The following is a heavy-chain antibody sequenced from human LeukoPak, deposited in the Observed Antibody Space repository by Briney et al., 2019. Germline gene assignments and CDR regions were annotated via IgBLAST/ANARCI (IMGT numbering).Heavy chain of an antibody. CDR3: ARILRYLDWLTPCTWFDP. CDR2: INHSGST. CDR1: GGSFSGYY. V-gene: IGHV4-34*01. Sequence: SETLSLTCAVYGGSFSGYYWSWIRQPPGKGLEWIGEINHSGSTNYNPSLKSRVTISVDTSKNQFSLKLSSVTAADTAVYYCARILRYLDWLTPCTWFDPWGQGTLVTVSS. D-gene: IGHD3-9*01. J-gene: IGHJ5*02.